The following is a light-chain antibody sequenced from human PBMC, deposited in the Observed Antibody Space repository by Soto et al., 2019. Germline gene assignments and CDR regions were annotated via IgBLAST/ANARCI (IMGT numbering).Light chain of an antibody. CDR3: SSYTSSSTPLYG. Sequence: QSVLTQPASVSGSPGQSITISCTGTSSDVGGYNYVSWYQQHPGKAHKLMVYDVSNRPSGVSNRFSGSKSGNTASLTISGLQAEDEADYYCSSYTSSSTPLYGFGTGTKVTVL. V-gene: IGLV2-14*01. J-gene: IGLJ1*01. CDR2: DVS. CDR1: SSDVGGYNY.